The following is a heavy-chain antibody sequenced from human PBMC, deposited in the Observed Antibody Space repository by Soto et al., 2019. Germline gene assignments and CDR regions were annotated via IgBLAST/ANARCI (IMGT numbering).Heavy chain of an antibody. CDR1: GFTFSSYA. D-gene: IGHD1-26*01. V-gene: IGHV3-30-3*01. CDR3: ARFASDIDAFDI. Sequence: GGSLRLSCAASGFTFSSYAMHWVRQAPGKGLEWVAVISYDGSNKYYADSVKGRFTISRDNSKNTLYLQMNSLRAEDTAVYYCARFASDIDAFDIWGQGTMVTVSS. J-gene: IGHJ3*02. CDR2: ISYDGSNK.